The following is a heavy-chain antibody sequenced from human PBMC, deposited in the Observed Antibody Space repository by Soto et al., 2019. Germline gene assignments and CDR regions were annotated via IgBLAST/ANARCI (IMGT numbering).Heavy chain of an antibody. D-gene: IGHD3-10*01. CDR1: GDSVTSRY. CDR2: MHCTLFS. J-gene: IGHJ4*02. CDR3: ATSYGNACYTY. V-gene: IGHV4-59*02. Sequence: LSLSCSLSGDSVTSRYLTWIRQSTVKGLEGTSNMHCTLFSHSKPALKCRLAVTADRSKNQFTLQLTSVTVEDTAVYYCATSYGNACYTYWGQGTLVTVAS.